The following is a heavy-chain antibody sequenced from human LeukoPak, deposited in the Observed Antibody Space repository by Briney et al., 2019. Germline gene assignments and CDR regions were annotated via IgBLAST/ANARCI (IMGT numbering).Heavy chain of an antibody. CDR3: ARRKCSTSCYHFDY. V-gene: IGHV1-3*03. CDR2: INAGNGNT. Sequence: ASVKVSCKASGYTFTSYAMHWVRQAPGQRLEWMGWINAGNGNTKYSQEFQGRVTITRDTSASTAYMELSSLRSEDTAVYYCARRKCSTSCYHFDYWGQGTLVTVSS. J-gene: IGHJ4*02. CDR1: GYTFTSYA. D-gene: IGHD2-2*01.